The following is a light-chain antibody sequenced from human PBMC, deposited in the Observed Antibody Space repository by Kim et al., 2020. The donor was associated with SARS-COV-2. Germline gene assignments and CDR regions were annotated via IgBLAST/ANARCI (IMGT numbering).Light chain of an antibody. V-gene: IGLV7-43*01. Sequence: TVTPTCASRTGAVTSGHYPNWFQQKPGQAPRALIYSISNQYSWTPARFSGSLLGGKAALTLSGVQPEDEADYYCLLYYGGAQPHVIFGGGTKLTVL. CDR2: SIS. CDR3: LLYYGGAQPHVI. J-gene: IGLJ2*01. CDR1: TGAVTSGHY.